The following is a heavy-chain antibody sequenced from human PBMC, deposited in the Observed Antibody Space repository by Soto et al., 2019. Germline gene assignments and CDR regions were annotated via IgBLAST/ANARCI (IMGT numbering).Heavy chain of an antibody. Sequence: QITLKESGPTLVKPTQTLTLTCTFSGFSLSTRGVAVGWFRQPPGKALEWLALIYWDDDKWYSPSLKTSLTITAETPKDLMFLTMTHMDPVDTATYYCAHRPRGYAYYFDYWSQGTLVTV. CDR1: GFSLSTRGVA. J-gene: IGHJ4*02. V-gene: IGHV2-5*02. CDR3: AHRPRGYAYYFDY. CDR2: IYWDDDK. D-gene: IGHD5-12*01.